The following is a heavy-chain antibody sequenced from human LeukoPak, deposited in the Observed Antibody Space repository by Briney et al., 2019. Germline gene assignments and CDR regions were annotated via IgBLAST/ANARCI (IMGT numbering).Heavy chain of an antibody. Sequence: ASVKVSCKASGGTFSSYGISWVRQAPGQGLEWMGWISAYNGNTNYAQKLQGRVTMTTDTSTSTAYMELRSLRSDDTAVYYCARGTMIDTPLRAPFDYWGQGTLVTVSS. V-gene: IGHV1-18*01. CDR1: GGTFSSYG. CDR2: ISAYNGNT. J-gene: IGHJ4*02. CDR3: ARGTMIDTPLRAPFDY. D-gene: IGHD3-22*01.